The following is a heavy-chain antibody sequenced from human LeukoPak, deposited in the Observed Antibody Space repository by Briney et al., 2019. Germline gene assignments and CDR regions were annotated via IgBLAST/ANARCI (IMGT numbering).Heavy chain of an antibody. D-gene: IGHD6-13*01. CDR2: INHSGST. Sequence: PSETLSLTCAVYGGSFSGYYWSWIRQPPGKGLEWIGEINHSGSTNYNPSLKSRVTISVDTSKNQFSLKLSSVTAADTAVYYCARDSGSSWYRGWFDPWGQGTLVTVSS. J-gene: IGHJ5*02. CDR1: GGSFSGYY. CDR3: ARDSGSSWYRGWFDP. V-gene: IGHV4-34*01.